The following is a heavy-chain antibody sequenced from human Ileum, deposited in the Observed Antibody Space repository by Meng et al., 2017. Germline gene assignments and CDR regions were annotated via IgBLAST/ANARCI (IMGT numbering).Heavy chain of an antibody. J-gene: IGHJ4*02. CDR3: ARRPGSGSQNFDY. CDR1: GYSFTSYW. CDR2: IYPGDSDT. V-gene: IGHV5-51*01. D-gene: IGHD3-10*01. Sequence: GGSLRLSCKGSGYSFTSYWIGWVRQMPGKGLEWMGIIYPGDSDTRYSPSFQGQVTISADKSITTAYLQWSSLKASDTAMYYCARRPGSGSQNFDYWGQGTLVTVSS.